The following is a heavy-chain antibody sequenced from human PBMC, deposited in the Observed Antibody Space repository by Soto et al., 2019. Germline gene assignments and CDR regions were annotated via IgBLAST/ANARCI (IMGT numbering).Heavy chain of an antibody. D-gene: IGHD3-22*01. J-gene: IGHJ4*02. CDR3: ARDPPYYDSSGYYSTSFYDY. V-gene: IGHV1-69*13. CDR2: IIPIFGTA. Sequence: GASVKVSCKASGGTFSSYAISWVRQAPGQGLEWMGGIIPIFGTANYAQKFHGRVTITADESTSTAYMELSSLRSEDTAVYYCARDPPYYDSSGYYSTSFYDYWGQGTLVTVSS. CDR1: GGTFSSYA.